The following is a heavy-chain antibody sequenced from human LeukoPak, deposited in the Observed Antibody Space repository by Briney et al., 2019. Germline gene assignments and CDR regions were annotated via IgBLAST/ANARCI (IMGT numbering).Heavy chain of an antibody. CDR3: ARVYLERLTAGYFDH. CDR2: ISDDGRHN. Sequence: GRSLRLSCAASGFTFSSYGMHWVRQAPGKGLEWVAVISDDGRHNYYADSVKGRFTISRDNSKSTLYLQMNSLSDDDSAAYFCARVYLERLTAGYFDHWGQGTQVTVSP. CDR1: GFTFSSYG. V-gene: IGHV3-30*19. J-gene: IGHJ4*02. D-gene: IGHD2-8*01.